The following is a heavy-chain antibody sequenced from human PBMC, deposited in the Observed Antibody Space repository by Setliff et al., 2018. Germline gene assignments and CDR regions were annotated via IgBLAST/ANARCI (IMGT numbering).Heavy chain of an antibody. CDR3: AREPHYGDYLLDY. D-gene: IGHD4-17*01. Sequence: SETLSLTCTVSVGSISSGDYYWSWIRQPPGKGLEWIGYIYYSGSTYYNPSLKSRVTISVDTSKNQFSLKLSPVTAADTAVYYCAREPHYGDYLLDYWGQGALVTVSS. CDR1: VGSISSGDYY. CDR2: IYYSGST. J-gene: IGHJ4*02. V-gene: IGHV4-30-4*08.